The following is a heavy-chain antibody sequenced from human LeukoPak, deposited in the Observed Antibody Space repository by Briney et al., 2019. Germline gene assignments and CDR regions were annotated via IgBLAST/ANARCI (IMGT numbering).Heavy chain of an antibody. V-gene: IGHV3-23*01. CDR3: AKDLTTGTLSFDY. D-gene: IGHD1-1*01. CDR1: GFTFSSYA. CDR2: ISGSGGST. Sequence: PGGSLRLSCAVSGFTFSSYAMTWVRQAPGKGLEWVSGISGSGGSTHYADSVKGRFTISRDNSMNTLYLQMNSLRAEDTALYYCAKDLTTGTLSFDYWGQGTLVTVSS. J-gene: IGHJ4*02.